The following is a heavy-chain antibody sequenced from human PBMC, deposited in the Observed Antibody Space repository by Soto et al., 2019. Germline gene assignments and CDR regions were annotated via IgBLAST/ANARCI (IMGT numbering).Heavy chain of an antibody. CDR2: RYRRRSY. V-gene: IGHV4-30-2*01. D-gene: IGHD2-8*02. CDR1: GGSISSGGYC. CDR3: ARELVVDACDI. Sequence: SASLSLTCAVSGGSISSGGYCWIWIRQPPGKGLECLGYRYRRRSYHQNATNMSRVTRAVDKSKHQLFLKLSSVTAADTALYYYARELVVDACDIWGQGTMVTVSS. J-gene: IGHJ3*02.